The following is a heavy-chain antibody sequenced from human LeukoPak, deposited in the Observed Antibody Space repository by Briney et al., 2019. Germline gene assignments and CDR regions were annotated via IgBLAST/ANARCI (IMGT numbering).Heavy chain of an antibody. CDR3: ARDSTYYDYVWGSYLYYFGY. V-gene: IGHV3-7*01. J-gene: IGHJ4*02. CDR2: IKQDGSEK. Sequence: GGSLRLSCVASGLTFSSYWMSWVRQAPGKGLEWVANIKQDGSEKYYVDSVKGRFTISRDNAKNSLYLQMNSLRAEDTAVYYCARDSTYYDYVWGSYLYYFGYWGQGTLVTVSS. D-gene: IGHD3-16*01. CDR1: GLTFSSYW.